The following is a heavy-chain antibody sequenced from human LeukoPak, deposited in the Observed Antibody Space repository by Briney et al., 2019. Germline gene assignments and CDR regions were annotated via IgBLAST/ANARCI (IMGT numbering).Heavy chain of an antibody. D-gene: IGHD2-21*01. CDR2: ISAYNGNT. CDR3: ARVRDGPNWFDP. J-gene: IGHJ5*02. V-gene: IGHV1-18*01. Sequence: ASVKVSFKASGYTFTSYGISWVRQAPGQGLEWMGWISAYNGNTNYAQKLQGRVTMTTDTSTSTAYMELRSLRSDDTAVYYCARVRDGPNWFDPWGQGTLVTVSS. CDR1: GYTFTSYG.